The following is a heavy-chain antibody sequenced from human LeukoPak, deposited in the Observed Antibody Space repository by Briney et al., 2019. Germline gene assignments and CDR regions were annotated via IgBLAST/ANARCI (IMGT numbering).Heavy chain of an antibody. D-gene: IGHD6-19*01. CDR2: VYYSGTA. CDR3: ARTKSGWYYSDY. Sequence: SETRSRTCTVAGGSRRSYDWSSIRQPPVKTLELIGYVYYSGTANYNPSLESRVTILVDTSKNQFSLNLSSVTAADTAVYYCARTKSGWYYSDYWGQGTLVSVSS. V-gene: IGHV4-59*08. J-gene: IGHJ4*02. CDR1: GGSRRSYD.